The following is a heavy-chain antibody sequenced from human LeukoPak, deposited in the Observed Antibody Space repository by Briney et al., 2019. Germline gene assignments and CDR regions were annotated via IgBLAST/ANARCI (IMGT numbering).Heavy chain of an antibody. CDR3: ARAEMVLIIGAYYFDY. D-gene: IGHD5-24*01. CDR1: GNTFSGYY. J-gene: IGHJ4*02. V-gene: IGHV1-2*02. CDR2: VNPKNGGT. Sequence: ASVKVSCKASGNTFSGYYIHWVRQAPGQGLEWMGWVNPKNGGTNYAQKFQGRVTMTRDTSISTAYMELSRLRSNDTAVYYCARAEMVLIIGAYYFDYWGQGTLVTVSS.